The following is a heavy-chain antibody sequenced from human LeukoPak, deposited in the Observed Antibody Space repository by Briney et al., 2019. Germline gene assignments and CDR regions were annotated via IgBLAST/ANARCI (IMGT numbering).Heavy chain of an antibody. J-gene: IGHJ4*02. Sequence: PGRCLRLACAVYGFTFSNHGMRSVRQAPGNGLEWVAFIRYEGRNKYYADSVNGRLTIYRDHTTHTLYKQMNSLRTEGTAMSVCAKDRRPGAYSSRWLDHWGERALGTVSS. CDR3: AKDRRPGAYSSRWLDH. V-gene: IGHV3-30*02. CDR1: GFTFSNHG. CDR2: IRYEGRNK. D-gene: IGHD6-13*01.